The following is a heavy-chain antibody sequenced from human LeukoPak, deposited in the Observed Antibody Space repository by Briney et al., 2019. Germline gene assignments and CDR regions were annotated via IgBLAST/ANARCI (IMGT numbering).Heavy chain of an antibody. Sequence: PSETLSLTCAVFGGSFSGYYWIWIRQPPGKGLEWIGEINHSGSTNYNPSLKSRVTISVDTSKNQFSLELSSVTAADTAVYYCAESYYYYGMDVWGQGTTVTVSS. V-gene: IGHV4-34*01. J-gene: IGHJ6*02. CDR1: GGSFSGYY. CDR3: AESYYYYGMDV. CDR2: INHSGST.